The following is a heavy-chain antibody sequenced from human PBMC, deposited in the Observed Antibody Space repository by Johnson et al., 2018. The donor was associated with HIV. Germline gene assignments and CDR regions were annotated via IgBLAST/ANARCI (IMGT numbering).Heavy chain of an antibody. D-gene: IGHD6-13*01. CDR3: AKDFGSSSWHAFDI. J-gene: IGHJ3*02. CDR2: INQDGSES. CDR1: GFTLSHYW. V-gene: IGHV3-7*01. Sequence: VQLVESGGGLVQPGGSLRLSCVPSGFTLSHYWMSWVRQSPGKGLEWVANINQDGSESYYVDSVKGRFTISRDNAKKSLYLQMNNLRAEDTSVYYCAKDFGSSSWHAFDIWGQGTMVTVSS.